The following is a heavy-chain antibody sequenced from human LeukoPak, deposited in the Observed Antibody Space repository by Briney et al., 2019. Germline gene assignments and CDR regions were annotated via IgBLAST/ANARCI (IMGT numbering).Heavy chain of an antibody. CDR2: IYYSGST. CDR1: GGSISSGGYY. Sequence: SQTLSLTCTVSGGSISSGGYYWSWIRQHPGKGLEWIGYIYYSGSTYYNPSLESRVTISVDTSKNQFSLKLSSVTAADTAVYYCARVVSTMVRGVIIEKLYYLDYWGQGTLVTVSS. V-gene: IGHV4-31*03. D-gene: IGHD3-10*01. CDR3: ARVVSTMVRGVIIEKLYYLDY. J-gene: IGHJ4*02.